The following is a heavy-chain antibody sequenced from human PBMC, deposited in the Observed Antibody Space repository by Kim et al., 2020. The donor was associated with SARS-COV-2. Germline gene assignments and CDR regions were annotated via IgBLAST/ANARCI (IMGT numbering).Heavy chain of an antibody. CDR1: GFGFSNFP. J-gene: IGHJ4*02. D-gene: IGHD3-10*01. V-gene: IGHV3-23*01. CDR3: AREVEVGLSTMDY. CDR2: ISASGGHS. Sequence: GGSLRLSCAASGFGFSNFPMSWVRQAPGRGQEWVSAISASGGHSNYTPSVRGRRTVFRDNSENTLFLRMSSVGVDETAVYYCAREVEVGLSTMDYWGQG.